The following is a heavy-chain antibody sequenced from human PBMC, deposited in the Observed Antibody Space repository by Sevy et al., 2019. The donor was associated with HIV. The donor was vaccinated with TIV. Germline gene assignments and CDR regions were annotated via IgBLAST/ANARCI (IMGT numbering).Heavy chain of an antibody. D-gene: IGHD2-2*01. J-gene: IGHJ6*03. CDR3: AREIVVVPAAMGALHYYYYMDV. CDR1: VGPISSYY. CDR2: IYYIGST. V-gene: IGHV4-59*01. Sequence: SETLSLTCTVLVGPISSYYWSWIRQPPGKGLEGFGYIYYIGSTNYNPPLKSRVTISVDTSKNQFSLKLSSVTAADTAVYYCAREIVVVPAAMGALHYYYYMDVWGKGTTVTVSS.